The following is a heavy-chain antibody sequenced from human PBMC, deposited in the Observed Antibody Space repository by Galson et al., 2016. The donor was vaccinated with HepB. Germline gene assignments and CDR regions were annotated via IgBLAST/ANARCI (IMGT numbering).Heavy chain of an antibody. D-gene: IGHD4-23*01. J-gene: IGHJ5*02. CDR1: GYTFTSYD. CDR3: TRDYDGNSGWFDP. V-gene: IGHV1-8*01. CDR2: MSPNSGNT. Sequence: SVKVSCKASGYTFTSYDLNWVRQATGQGLEWLGWMSPNSGNTGYSQKFRGRITMTRDTSVSTAYVELSSLTSEDTAVYYCTRDYDGNSGWFDPWGQGTLVTVSS.